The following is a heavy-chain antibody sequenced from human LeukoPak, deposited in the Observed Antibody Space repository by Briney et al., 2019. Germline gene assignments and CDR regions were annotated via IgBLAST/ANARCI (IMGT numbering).Heavy chain of an antibody. Sequence: GGSLRLSCAASGFTVSSNYMSWVRQAPGKGLXXVSVIYSGGSTYYADSVKGRFTISRDNSKNTLYLQMNSLRAEDTAVYYCARDRGSGWYYFDYWGQGTLVTVSS. CDR2: IYSGGST. J-gene: IGHJ4*02. D-gene: IGHD6-19*01. CDR1: GFTVSSNY. V-gene: IGHV3-53*01. CDR3: ARDRGSGWYYFDY.